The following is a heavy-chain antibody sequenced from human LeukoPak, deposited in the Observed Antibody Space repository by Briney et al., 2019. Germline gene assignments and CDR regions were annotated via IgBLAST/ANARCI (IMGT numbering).Heavy chain of an antibody. CDR1: GGSFSGYY. CDR2: INHSGST. CDR3: ARVGPPPDRITMVRGVLDY. D-gene: IGHD3-10*01. V-gene: IGHV4-34*01. Sequence: SETLSLTCAVYGGSFSGYYWSWIRQPPGKGLEWIGEINHSGSTNYNPSLKSRVTISVDTSKNQFSPKLSSVTAADTAVYYCARVGPPPDRITMVRGVLDYWGQGTLVTVSS. J-gene: IGHJ4*02.